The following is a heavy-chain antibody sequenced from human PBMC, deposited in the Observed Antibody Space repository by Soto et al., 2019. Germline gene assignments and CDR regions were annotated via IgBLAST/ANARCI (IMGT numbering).Heavy chain of an antibody. D-gene: IGHD3-22*01. Sequence: SETLSLTCTVSGGSISSGGYYWSWIRQHPGKGLEWIGNTYYIGNTYYNPSLKSRVSISVDTSKDQFSLKLNSVSDADTAVYYCLAYSRDYFPDYFGQRTLVTLCS. V-gene: IGHV4-31*03. J-gene: IGHJ4*02. CDR1: GGSISSGGYY. CDR2: TYYIGNT. CDR3: LAYSRDYFPDY.